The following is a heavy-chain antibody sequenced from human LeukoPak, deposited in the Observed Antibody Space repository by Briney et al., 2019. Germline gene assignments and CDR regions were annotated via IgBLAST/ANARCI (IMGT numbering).Heavy chain of an antibody. V-gene: IGHV5-51*01. CDR2: IYPGDSDT. Sequence: GESLKISCKGSGYSFTSYWIGWVRQMPGKGLEWMGIIYPGDSDTRYSPSFQGQVTISADKSISTAYLQWSSLKASDPAMYYWWRRVWARGSRKGGAKRVDNNWFDPWGQGTLVTVSS. J-gene: IGHJ5*02. D-gene: IGHD3-16*01. CDR1: GYSFTSYW. CDR3: WRRVWARGSRKGGAKRVDNNWFDP.